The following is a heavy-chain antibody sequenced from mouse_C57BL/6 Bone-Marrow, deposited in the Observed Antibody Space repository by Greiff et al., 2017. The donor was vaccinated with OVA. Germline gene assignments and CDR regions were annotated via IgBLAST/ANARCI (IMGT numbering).Heavy chain of an antibody. CDR2: IYPRSGNT. D-gene: IGHD1-1*01. V-gene: IGHV1-81*01. CDR1: GYTFTSYG. Sequence: VKLMESGAELARPGASVKLSCKASGYTFTSYGISWVKQRTGQGLEWIGEIYPRSGNTYYNEKFKGKATLTADKSSSTAYMELRSLTSEDSAVYFCASFGSRDWYFDVWGTGTTVTVSS. J-gene: IGHJ1*03. CDR3: ASFGSRDWYFDV.